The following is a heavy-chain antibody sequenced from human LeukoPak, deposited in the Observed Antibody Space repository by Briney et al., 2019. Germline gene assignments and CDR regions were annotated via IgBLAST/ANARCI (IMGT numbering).Heavy chain of an antibody. CDR3: ARSPSVVDAFDV. Sequence: GESLKISCKGSGYSFTSYWINRVRQMPGKGLEWVGRIDPTDSYTNYRPSFQVHVTISTDKSISTAYLQWRSLKASDTAMYYCARSPSVVDAFDVWGQGTMVTVSS. V-gene: IGHV5-10-1*01. D-gene: IGHD2-15*01. CDR1: GYSFTSYW. CDR2: IDPTDSYT. J-gene: IGHJ3*01.